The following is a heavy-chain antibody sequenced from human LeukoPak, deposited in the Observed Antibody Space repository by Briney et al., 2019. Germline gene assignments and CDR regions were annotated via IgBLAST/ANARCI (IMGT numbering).Heavy chain of an antibody. Sequence: PGGSLRLSCVASGFTFSSYVMHWVRQAPGKGLEWVAVISYAGNNEYYAASVKGRFTISRDNSKNTLYLQMNSLRAEDTAVYYCAKVESSGWYSIDYWGQGTLVTVSS. CDR2: ISYAGNNE. V-gene: IGHV3-30*18. D-gene: IGHD6-19*01. CDR3: AKVESSGWYSIDY. J-gene: IGHJ4*02. CDR1: GFTFSSYV.